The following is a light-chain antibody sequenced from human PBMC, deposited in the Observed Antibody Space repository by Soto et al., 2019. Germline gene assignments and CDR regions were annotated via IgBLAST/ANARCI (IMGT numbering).Light chain of an antibody. J-gene: IGKJ4*01. CDR1: QNISRN. Sequence: EKVMTQSPVTLSVSQGERATLSCRASQNISRNLAWYQQKPGQAPRLLIYGASTRATGIPARFSGSGSGTEFTLTINSLQAEDFAICFCQQYQSWPLTVGGGTRVEI. V-gene: IGKV3-15*01. CDR3: QQYQSWPLT. CDR2: GAS.